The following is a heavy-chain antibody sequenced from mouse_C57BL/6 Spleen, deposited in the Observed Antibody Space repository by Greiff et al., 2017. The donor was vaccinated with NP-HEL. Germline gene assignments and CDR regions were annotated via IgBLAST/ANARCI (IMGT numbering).Heavy chain of an antibody. CDR2: IDPSDSYT. J-gene: IGHJ2*01. D-gene: IGHD1-1*01. CDR3: ARRYYGSSYCVDY. V-gene: IGHV1-59*01. CDR1: GYTFTSYW. Sequence: QVQLQQPGAELVRPGTSVKLSCKASGYTFTSYWMHWVKQRPGQGLEWIGVIDPSDSYTNYNQKFKGKATLTVDTSSSTAYMQLSSLTSEDSAVYYCARRYYGSSYCVDYWGQGTTLTVSS.